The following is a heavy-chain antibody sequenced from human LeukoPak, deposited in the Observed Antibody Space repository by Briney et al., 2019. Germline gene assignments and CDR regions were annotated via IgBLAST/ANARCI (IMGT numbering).Heavy chain of an antibody. CDR3: ARVRDDSSGFGAFDI. J-gene: IGHJ3*02. CDR1: GGSVSSGSYY. Sequence: PSETLSLTCTVSGGSVSSGSYYWSWIRQPPGKGLEWIGYIYYSGSTNYNPSLKSRVTISVDTSKNQLSLKLSSVTAADTAVYYCARVRDDSSGFGAFDIWGQGTMVTVSS. CDR2: IYYSGST. D-gene: IGHD3-22*01. V-gene: IGHV4-61*01.